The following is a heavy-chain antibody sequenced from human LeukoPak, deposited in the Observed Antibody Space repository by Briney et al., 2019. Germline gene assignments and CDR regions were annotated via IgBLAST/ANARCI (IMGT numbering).Heavy chain of an antibody. V-gene: IGHV3-23*01. CDR2: ISGSGGST. CDR1: GFTFSSYA. CDR3: AKEDLIVVVVAATRGAFDI. Sequence: GGSLRLSCAASGFTFSSYAMSWVRQAPGKGLEWVSAISGSGGSTYYADSVKGRFTISRDNSKNTLYLQMNSLRAEDTAVYYCAKEDLIVVVVAATRGAFDIWGHGTMVTVSS. D-gene: IGHD2-15*01. J-gene: IGHJ3*02.